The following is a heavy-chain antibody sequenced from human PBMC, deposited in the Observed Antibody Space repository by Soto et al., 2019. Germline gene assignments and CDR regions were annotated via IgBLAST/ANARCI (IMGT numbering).Heavy chain of an antibody. V-gene: IGHV5-51*01. D-gene: IGHD3-22*01. CDR3: ARKDKSGYFNWFDP. Sequence: PGESLKISCRTSGYRFTSYWIAWVRQMPGKGLEWMGIIFPSDSDTRYSPSFQGQVTISADRSTSTVFLQRASLKASDTAVYFCARKDKSGYFNWFDPWGQGTLVTVS. CDR1: GYRFTSYW. J-gene: IGHJ5*02. CDR2: IFPSDSDT.